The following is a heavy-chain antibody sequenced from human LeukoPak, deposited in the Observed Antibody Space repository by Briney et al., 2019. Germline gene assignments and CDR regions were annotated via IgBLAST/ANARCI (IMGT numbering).Heavy chain of an antibody. CDR3: AKDIAAAGTSGFWDY. CDR2: ISWDGGST. V-gene: IGHV3-43*01. D-gene: IGHD6-13*01. CDR1: GFTFDDYT. Sequence: PGGSLRLSCAASGFTFDDYTMHWVRQAPGKGLEWVSLISWDGGSTYYADSVKGRFTISRDNSKNSLYLQMNSLRTEDTALYYCAKDIAAAGTSGFWDYWGQGTLVTVSS. J-gene: IGHJ4*02.